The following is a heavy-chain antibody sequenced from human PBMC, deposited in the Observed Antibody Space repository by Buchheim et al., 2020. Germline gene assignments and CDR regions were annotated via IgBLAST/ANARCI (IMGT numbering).Heavy chain of an antibody. Sequence: QVQLVESGGGVVQPGRSLRLSCAASGFTFSSYGMHWVRQAPGKGLEWVAVISYDGSNKYYADSVKGRFTISRDNSTNTLNLKMNSLRAEDTAVYYCAKEGFGSSWPYYYYYYGMDVWGQGTT. CDR2: ISYDGSNK. CDR1: GFTFSSYG. V-gene: IGHV3-30*18. J-gene: IGHJ6*02. D-gene: IGHD6-13*01. CDR3: AKEGFGSSWPYYYYYYGMDV.